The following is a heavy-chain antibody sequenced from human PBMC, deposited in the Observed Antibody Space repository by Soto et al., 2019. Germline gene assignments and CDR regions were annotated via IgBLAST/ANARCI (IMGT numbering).Heavy chain of an antibody. CDR3: GRAMSLIMAAPSY. CDR2: VSPYNGNA. D-gene: IGHD2-8*01. Sequence: XAGTVSYNPSGYTFMNYAIIWVRQAPGQGLEWMGWVSPYNGNANYTEKFRGRVSMTTDTSTTTAYMELTSLTSDDTAIYYCGRAMSLIMAAPSYWGQGTLGH. J-gene: IGHJ4*02. V-gene: IGHV1-18*04. CDR1: GYTFMNYA.